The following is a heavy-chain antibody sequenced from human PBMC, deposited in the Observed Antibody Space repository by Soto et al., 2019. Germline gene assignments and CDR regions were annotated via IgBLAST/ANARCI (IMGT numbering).Heavy chain of an antibody. D-gene: IGHD1-1*01. Sequence: QVPLVESGGGVVQPGRSLRLSCVASGFTFGTYAIHWVRQAPGKGLQWVALISYEGSNTYYADSVKGRFTVSRDNSKSTLYLQMNSLRPEDTGVYYCARVTPGNNLYYFSGMDVWGQGTSVTVSS. CDR2: ISYEGSNT. CDR3: ARVTPGNNLYYFSGMDV. CDR1: GFTFGTYA. J-gene: IGHJ6*02. V-gene: IGHV3-30-3*01.